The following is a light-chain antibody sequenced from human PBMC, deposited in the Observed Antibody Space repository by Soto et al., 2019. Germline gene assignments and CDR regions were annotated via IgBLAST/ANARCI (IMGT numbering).Light chain of an antibody. Sequence: QSVLTQPASVSGSPGHSITISCTGTSSDVGGYNYVSWYQQHPGKAPKLMIYDVSNRPSGVSNRFSGSKSGNTASLTISGLQAEDEADYYCSSYTSSNVVFGGGTRSPS. CDR3: SSYTSSNVV. CDR1: SSDVGGYNY. CDR2: DVS. J-gene: IGLJ2*01. V-gene: IGLV2-14*01.